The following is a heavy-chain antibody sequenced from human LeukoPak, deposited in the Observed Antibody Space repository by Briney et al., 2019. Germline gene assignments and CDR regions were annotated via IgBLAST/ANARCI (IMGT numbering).Heavy chain of an antibody. V-gene: IGHV3-21*01. D-gene: IGHD2-2*01. CDR2: ISNSSSYI. CDR3: ARDYCSGTSCYGRVYFQH. Sequence: GGSLRLSCAASGFTFSSYSMNWVRQAPGKGLEWVSSISNSSSYIYYADSVKGRLTISRDNAKNSLYLQMNSLRAEDTAVYYCARDYCSGTSCYGRVYFQHWGQGTLVTVSS. J-gene: IGHJ1*01. CDR1: GFTFSSYS.